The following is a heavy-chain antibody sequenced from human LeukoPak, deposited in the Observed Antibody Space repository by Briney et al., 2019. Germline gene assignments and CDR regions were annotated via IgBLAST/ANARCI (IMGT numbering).Heavy chain of an antibody. Sequence: GESLKIPCKGSGYSFTSYWIGWVRQMPGKGLEWMGIIYPGDSDTRYSPSFQGQVTISADKSISTAYLQWSSLKASDTAMYYCARLEGSSWSSYYYYGMDVWGQGTTVTVSS. CDR3: ARLEGSSWSSYYYYGMDV. V-gene: IGHV5-51*01. D-gene: IGHD6-13*01. CDR1: GYSFTSYW. J-gene: IGHJ6*02. CDR2: IYPGDSDT.